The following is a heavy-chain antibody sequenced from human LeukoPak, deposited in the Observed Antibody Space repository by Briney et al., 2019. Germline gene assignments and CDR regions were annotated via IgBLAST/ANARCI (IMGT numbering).Heavy chain of an antibody. V-gene: IGHV3-9*01. CDR2: ISWNSGSI. CDR3: AKAIDWNVNANGYFQH. J-gene: IGHJ1*01. D-gene: IGHD1-1*01. Sequence: GGSLRLSCVASGFTFDDYAMHWVRRAPGKGLEWVSGISWNSGSIGYADSVKGRFTISRDNAKNSLYLQMNSLRAEDTALYYCAKAIDWNVNANGYFQHWGQGTLVTVSS. CDR1: GFTFDDYA.